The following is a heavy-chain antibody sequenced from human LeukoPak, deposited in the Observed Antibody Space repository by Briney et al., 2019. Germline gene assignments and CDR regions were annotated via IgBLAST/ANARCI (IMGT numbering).Heavy chain of an antibody. CDR3: ARAGVIRYVAWLINYYMDV. Sequence: GGSLRLSCAASGFTFTNHAMQGVGQAPGKGLEYVSAISGNGDRSYYANSVKGRFTISRDNSKNTVYLQMDSLRAEDMAVYYCARAGVIRYVAWLINYYMDVWGKGTTVTVSS. D-gene: IGHD3-9*01. CDR1: GFTFTNHA. CDR2: ISGNGDRS. J-gene: IGHJ6*03. V-gene: IGHV3-64*01.